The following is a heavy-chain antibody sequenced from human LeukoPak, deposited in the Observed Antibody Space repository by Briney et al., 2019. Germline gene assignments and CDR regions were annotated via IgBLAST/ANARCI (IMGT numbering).Heavy chain of an antibody. D-gene: IGHD4-11*01. CDR1: GFTFSSYA. CDR3: AKDLDYTADGYYFGY. V-gene: IGHV3-23*01. Sequence: GGSLRLSCTASGFTFSSYAMNWVRQAPGKGLEWVSGIGGGGTFTYYADSVKGRFTISRDNSRNTLYLQMSSLRADDTAVYYCAKDLDYTADGYYFGYWGTGTLVTVS. CDR2: IGGGGTFT. J-gene: IGHJ4*02.